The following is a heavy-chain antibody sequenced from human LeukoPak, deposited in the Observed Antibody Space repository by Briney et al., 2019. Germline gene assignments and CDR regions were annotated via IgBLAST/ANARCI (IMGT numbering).Heavy chain of an antibody. J-gene: IGHJ6*03. CDR2: IIPIYGTK. CDR3: ARGYCSSIKCFYWYYMDV. Sequence: SVKVSCKTSGGTFSCNAISWVRQAPGQGLEWMGGIIPIYGTKNYAQKFQGRVTFNADESTTTAYMELSSLRSEDTAVYYCARGYCSSIKCFYWYYMDVWGKGTTVTVSS. CDR1: GGTFSCNA. D-gene: IGHD2-2*01. V-gene: IGHV1-69*13.